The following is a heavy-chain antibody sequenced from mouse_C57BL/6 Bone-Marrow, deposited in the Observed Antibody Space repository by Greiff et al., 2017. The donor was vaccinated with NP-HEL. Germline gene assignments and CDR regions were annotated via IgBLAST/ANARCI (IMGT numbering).Heavy chain of an antibody. J-gene: IGHJ2*01. CDR3: ALYEDFDY. Sequence: EVKLMESGGGLVKPGGSLKLSCAASGFTFSDSGMPWVRQAPAKGLEWVAYISSGSSTIYYADTVKGRFTISRDKAKNTLFLQMTSLRSEDTAMYYCALYEDFDYWGQGTTLTVSS. CDR2: ISSGSSTI. CDR1: GFTFSDSG. D-gene: IGHD2-3*01. V-gene: IGHV5-17*01.